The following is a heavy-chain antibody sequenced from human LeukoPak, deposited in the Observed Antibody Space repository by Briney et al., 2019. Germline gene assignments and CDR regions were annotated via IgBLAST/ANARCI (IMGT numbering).Heavy chain of an antibody. V-gene: IGHV4-34*01. CDR1: GGSFSGYY. D-gene: IGHD6-19*01. CDR3: ARGHSSGWYGLFDI. Sequence: SETLSLTCAVYGGSFSGYYWSWIRQPPGRGLEWIGEINHSGSTNYNPSLKSRVTISVDTSKNQFSLKLSSVTAADTAVYYCARGHSSGWYGLFDIRGQGTIVTVSS. J-gene: IGHJ3*02. CDR2: INHSGST.